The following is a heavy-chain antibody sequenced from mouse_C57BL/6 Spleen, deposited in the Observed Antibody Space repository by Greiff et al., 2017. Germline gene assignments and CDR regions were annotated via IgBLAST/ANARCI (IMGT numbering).Heavy chain of an antibody. V-gene: IGHV5-17*01. CDR1: GFTFSDYG. J-gene: IGHJ1*03. CDR2: ISSGSSTI. Sequence: VQLQQSGGGLVKPGGSLKLSCAASGFTFSDYGMHWVRQAPEKGLEWVAYISSGSSTIYYADTVKGRFTISRDNAKNTLFLHMTSLRSEDTAMYYCARGGNYVGWYFDVWGTGTTVTVSS. CDR3: ARGGNYVGWYFDV. D-gene: IGHD2-1*01.